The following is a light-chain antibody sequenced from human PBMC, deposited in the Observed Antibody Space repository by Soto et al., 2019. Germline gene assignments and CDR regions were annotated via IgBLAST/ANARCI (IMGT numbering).Light chain of an antibody. CDR2: RND. Sequence: QSVLSQPPSESGTPGQRVTMFCSGSSSNIGSNYVYWYQQLPGTAPKLLIYRNDQRPSGVPDRFSASKSGTSASLAISGLRSEDEADYYCAAWDARLSGPVFGGGTKLTVL. CDR3: AAWDARLSGPV. CDR1: SSNIGSNY. V-gene: IGLV1-47*01. J-gene: IGLJ3*02.